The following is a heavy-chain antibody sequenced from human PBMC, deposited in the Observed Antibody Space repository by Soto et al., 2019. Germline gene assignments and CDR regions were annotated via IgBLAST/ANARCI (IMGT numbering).Heavy chain of an antibody. CDR2: ISTDASST. CDR3: ARLPNKSPQN. Sequence: EVQLVESGGGLVQPGGSLRLSCAASGFTFSSYWVHWVRQAPGKGLVWVSSISTDASSTSYADPVKGRFTISRDNAKNMLYLQMNSVRAEDTAVYYCARLPNKSPQNWGQGTLVIVSP. CDR1: GFTFSSYW. J-gene: IGHJ1*01. V-gene: IGHV3-74*01.